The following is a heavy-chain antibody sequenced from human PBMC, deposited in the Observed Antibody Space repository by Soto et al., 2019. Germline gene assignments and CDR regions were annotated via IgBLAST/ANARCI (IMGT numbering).Heavy chain of an antibody. CDR3: ARDPVNYDTSGPLLGYFDY. J-gene: IGHJ4*02. Sequence: GGSLRLSCAASGFTVSSNYMSWVRQAPGKGLEWVSVIYSGGSTYYADSVKGRFTISRDNSKNTLYLQMNSLRAEDTAVYYCARDPVNYDTSGPLLGYFDYWGQGTLVTSPQ. V-gene: IGHV3-66*01. D-gene: IGHD3-22*01. CDR1: GFTVSSNY. CDR2: IYSGGST.